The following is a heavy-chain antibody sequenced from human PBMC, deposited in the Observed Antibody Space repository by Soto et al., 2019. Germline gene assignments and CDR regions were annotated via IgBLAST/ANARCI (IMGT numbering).Heavy chain of an antibody. CDR2: IGIDGSST. Sequence: GGSLRLSCAASGFTFSSYWMHWVRQAPGRGLVWVSRIGIDGSSTTYADSVKGRFTISRDNAKNTLYLQMNSLRAEDTAVYYCVGYSSDIRWGQGTLVTVSS. D-gene: IGHD5-12*01. CDR3: VGYSSDIR. V-gene: IGHV3-74*01. CDR1: GFTFSSYW. J-gene: IGHJ4*02.